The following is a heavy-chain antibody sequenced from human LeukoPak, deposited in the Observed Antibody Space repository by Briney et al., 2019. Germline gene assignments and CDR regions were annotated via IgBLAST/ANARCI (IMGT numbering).Heavy chain of an antibody. J-gene: IGHJ4*02. D-gene: IGHD5-12*01. CDR3: AREVYSESRGYDY. CDR2: IYPDDSDA. Sequence: GESLKISCKGSGYSFTNYWIAWVRQMPGKGLEWMGTIYPDDSDARYSPSFQGQVSISVDKSVNTAYLQWSSLEASDIAMYYCAREVYSESRGYDYRGQGTLVTVSS. V-gene: IGHV5-51*01. CDR1: GYSFTNYW.